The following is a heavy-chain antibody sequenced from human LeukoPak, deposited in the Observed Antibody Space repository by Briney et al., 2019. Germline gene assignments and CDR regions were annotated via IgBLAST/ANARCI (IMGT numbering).Heavy chain of an antibody. V-gene: IGHV5-51*01. D-gene: IGHD4/OR15-4a*01. CDR1: GSIFTNYW. CDR3: ARRMDGAKAFDY. Sequence: GESLNICCRGSGSIFTNYWIGWGRPVPGKGLGGRGIIYPGGSKTRFSPSFQGQVTISADKTINTAYLQWGSLQASHTAIFYCARRMDGAKAFDYWGQGTLVTVSS. J-gene: IGHJ4*02. CDR2: IYPGGSKT.